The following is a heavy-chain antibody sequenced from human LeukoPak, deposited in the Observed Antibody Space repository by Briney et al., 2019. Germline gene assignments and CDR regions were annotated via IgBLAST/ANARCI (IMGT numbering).Heavy chain of an antibody. J-gene: IGHJ4*02. CDR3: AKDFRIGYSAHFDY. Sequence: GGSLRLSCAASGFTFTEYAMSWVRQAPGKGLEWVSGINDDGAYTYYADSVKGRFSISRDNSKNTLYLQMDSLRGEDTAVYYCAKDFRIGYSAHFDYWGQGALSPSPQ. CDR2: INDDGAYT. CDR1: GFTFTEYA. V-gene: IGHV3-23*01. D-gene: IGHD2-21*01.